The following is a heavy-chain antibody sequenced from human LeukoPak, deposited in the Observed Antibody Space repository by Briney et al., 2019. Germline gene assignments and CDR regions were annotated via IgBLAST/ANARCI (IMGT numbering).Heavy chain of an antibody. CDR3: ARSGGSYPYYYYYMDV. J-gene: IGHJ6*03. CDR1: GYTFTSYD. CDR2: MNPNSGNT. D-gene: IGHD1-26*01. Sequence: ASVKVSCKASGYTFTSYDINWVRQAAGQGLEWMGWMNPNSGNTGYAQKFQGRVTVTRNTSISTAYMELSSLRSEDTAVYYCARSGGSYPYYYYYMDVWGKGTTVTVSS. V-gene: IGHV1-8*01.